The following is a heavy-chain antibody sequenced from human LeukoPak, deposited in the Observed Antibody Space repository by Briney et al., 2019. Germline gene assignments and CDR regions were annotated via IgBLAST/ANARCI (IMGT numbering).Heavy chain of an antibody. V-gene: IGHV3-23*01. CDR1: GFTFSSYG. J-gene: IGHJ4*02. CDR2: LSGSGGST. Sequence: GGSLRLSCAASGFTFSSYGMSWVRQAPGKGLEWVSALSGSGGSTYYADSVKGRFTISRDNAKNTLFLQINSLRAEDTAVYYCAREILAPGKTHDFWGQGTLVTVSS. CDR3: AREILAPGKTHDF.